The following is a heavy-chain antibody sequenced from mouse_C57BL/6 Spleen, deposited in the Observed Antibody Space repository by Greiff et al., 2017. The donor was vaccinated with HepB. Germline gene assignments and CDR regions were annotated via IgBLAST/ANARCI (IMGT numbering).Heavy chain of an antibody. CDR1: GYTFTSYW. D-gene: IGHD2-4*01. V-gene: IGHV1-52*01. CDR2: IDPSDSET. J-gene: IGHJ3*01. Sequence: QVQLKQPGAELVRPGSSVKLSCKASGYTFTSYWMHWVKQRPIQGLEWIGNIDPSDSETHYNQKFKDKATLTVDKSSSTAYMQLSSLTSEDSAVYYCARSSPYDDSPAWFAYWGQGTLVTVSA. CDR3: ARSSPYDDSPAWFAY.